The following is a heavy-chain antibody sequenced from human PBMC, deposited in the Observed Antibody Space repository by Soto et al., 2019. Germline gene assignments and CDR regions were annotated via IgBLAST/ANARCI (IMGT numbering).Heavy chain of an antibody. V-gene: IGHV4-4*02. D-gene: IGHD4-17*01. CDR1: GGSIIRSNW. Sequence: SEALSLTCAVSGGSIIRSNWWSWVRQPPGKGLEWIGEIYHSGSTNYNPSLKSRVTISVDKSKNQFSLKLSSVTAADTAVYYCARRGDYGDDLAANNWFDPWGQGTLVTVSS. CDR2: IYHSGST. CDR3: ARRGDYGDDLAANNWFDP. J-gene: IGHJ5*02.